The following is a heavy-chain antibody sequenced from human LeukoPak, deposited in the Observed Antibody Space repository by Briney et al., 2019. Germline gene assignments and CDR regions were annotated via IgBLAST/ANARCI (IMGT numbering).Heavy chain of an antibody. Sequence: GESLQISCKGSGYIFTSYWIGWVRQLPGKGLEWMGIIYPGDSDTRYSPSFQGQVTISADKSISTAYLQWSSLKASDTAMYYCARGKRQGYCSSTSCLSFDIWGQGTMVTVSS. V-gene: IGHV5-51*01. CDR3: ARGKRQGYCSSTSCLSFDI. CDR2: IYPGDSDT. D-gene: IGHD2-2*01. J-gene: IGHJ3*02. CDR1: GYIFTSYW.